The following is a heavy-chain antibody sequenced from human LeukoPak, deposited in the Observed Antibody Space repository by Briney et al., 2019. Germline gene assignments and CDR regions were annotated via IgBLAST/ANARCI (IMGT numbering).Heavy chain of an antibody. D-gene: IGHD3-16*02. CDR1: GFTFSSYA. V-gene: IGHV3-23*01. CDR2: ISGSGGST. Sequence: GGSLRLSCAASGFTFSSYAMSWVRQAPGKGLEWVSAISGSGGSTYYADSVKGRFPISRDNSKNTLYLQMNSLRAEDTAVYYCAKDPLTYYDYVWGSYRSPPYFDYWGQGTLVTVSS. CDR3: AKDPLTYYDYVWGSYRSPPYFDY. J-gene: IGHJ4*02.